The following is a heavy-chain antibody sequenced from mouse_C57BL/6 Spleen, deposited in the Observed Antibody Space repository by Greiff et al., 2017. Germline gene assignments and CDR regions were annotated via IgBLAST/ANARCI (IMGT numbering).Heavy chain of an antibody. J-gene: IGHJ3*01. D-gene: IGHD2-14*01. CDR1: GFNIKDYY. CDR2: IDPEDGET. V-gene: IGHV14-2*01. CDR3: ARSRYDTAWFAY. Sequence: VQLQQSGAELVKPGASVKLSCTASGFNIKDYYMHWVKQRTEQGLEWIGRIDPEDGETTYAPKFQGKATITADTSSNTAYLQLSSLTSEDTAVYYCARSRYDTAWFAYWGQGTLVTVSA.